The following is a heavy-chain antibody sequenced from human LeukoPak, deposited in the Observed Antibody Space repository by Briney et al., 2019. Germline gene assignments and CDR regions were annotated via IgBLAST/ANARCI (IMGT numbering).Heavy chain of an antibody. CDR2: ISGSGGST. CDR3: AKDQTRYYDILTGSDY. J-gene: IGHJ4*02. V-gene: IGHV3-23*01. Sequence: GGSPRLSCAASGFTFSSYGMSWVRQAPGKGLEWVSAISGSGGSTYYADSVKGRLTISRDNSKNTLYLQMNSLRAEDAAVYYCAKDQTRYYDILTGSDYWGQGTLVTVSS. D-gene: IGHD3-9*01. CDR1: GFTFSSYG.